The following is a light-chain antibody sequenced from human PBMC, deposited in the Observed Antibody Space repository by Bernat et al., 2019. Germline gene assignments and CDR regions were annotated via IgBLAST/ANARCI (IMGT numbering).Light chain of an antibody. Sequence: QSALTQPASVSGSPGQSITISCTGTSSDAGSYNLASWYQQHPGKAPKLMIYEVSKRPSGVSNRFSGSKSGNTASLTISGLQAQDEAGYYCCSYAGSSTWVFGGETKLTVL. J-gene: IGLJ3*02. CDR3: CSYAGSSTWV. CDR1: SSDAGSYNL. V-gene: IGLV2-23*02. CDR2: EVS.